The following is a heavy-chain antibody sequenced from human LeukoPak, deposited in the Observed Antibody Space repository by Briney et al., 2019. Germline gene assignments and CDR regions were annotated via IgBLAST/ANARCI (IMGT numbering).Heavy chain of an antibody. J-gene: IGHJ6*03. Sequence: SETLSLTCAVYGGSFSGYHWSWIRQPPGKGLEWIGEINHSGSTNYNPSLKSRVTISVDTSKNQFSLKLSSVTAADTAVYYCARGLVPAATHYYYYMDVWGKGTTVTVSS. CDR3: ARGLVPAATHYYYYMDV. CDR1: GGSFSGYH. CDR2: INHSGST. D-gene: IGHD2-2*01. V-gene: IGHV4-34*01.